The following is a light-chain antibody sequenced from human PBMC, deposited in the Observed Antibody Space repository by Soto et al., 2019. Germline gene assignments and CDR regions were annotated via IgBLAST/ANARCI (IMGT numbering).Light chain of an antibody. CDR3: TSYVGNDIWV. J-gene: IGLJ3*02. CDR1: SSDVGAYKY. CDR2: EVT. V-gene: IGLV2-8*01. Sequence: QSALTQPPSASGSPGQSVTISCTGTSSDVGAYKYVSWYQQYPGKAPKLMIYEVTKRPSGVPDRFSGSKSGNTASLTVSGLQVEDEADYYCTSYVGNDIWVFGGGTKLTVL.